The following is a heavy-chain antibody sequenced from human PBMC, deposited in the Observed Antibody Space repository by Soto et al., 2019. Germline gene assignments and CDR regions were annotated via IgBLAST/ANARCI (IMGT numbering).Heavy chain of an antibody. CDR2: IYYSGST. CDR1: GGSISSSIYY. V-gene: IGHV4-39*01. CDR3: ARGDAAPATYYYYYYGMDV. J-gene: IGHJ6*02. Sequence: SETLSLTCTVSGGSISSSIYYWVWIRQPPGKVLEWIGSIYYSGSTYYNPSLKSRVTISVDTSKNQFSLKLSSVTAADTAVYYCARGDAAPATYYYYYYGMDVWGQGTTVTVSS. D-gene: IGHD2-15*01.